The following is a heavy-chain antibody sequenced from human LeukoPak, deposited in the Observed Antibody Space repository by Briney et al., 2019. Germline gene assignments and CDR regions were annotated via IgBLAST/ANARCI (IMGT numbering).Heavy chain of an antibody. J-gene: IGHJ4*02. Sequence: PGGSLRLSCAASGFTFTSYAMNWVRQAPGKGLEWVSAISDSGSNTYYADSVKGRFSISRDNSKNTLYLHMNSLRAEDTAVYYCAKDGDPTVTTDLDYWGQGTLVTVSS. CDR3: AKDGDPTVTTDLDY. D-gene: IGHD4-17*01. V-gene: IGHV3-23*01. CDR2: ISDSGSNT. CDR1: GFTFTSYA.